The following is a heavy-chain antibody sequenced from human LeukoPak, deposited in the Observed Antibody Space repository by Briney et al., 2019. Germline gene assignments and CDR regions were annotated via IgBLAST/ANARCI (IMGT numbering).Heavy chain of an antibody. J-gene: IGHJ4*02. CDR2: IKGDGSST. D-gene: IGHD6-13*01. CDR1: GFTFCSYW. Sequence: GGSLRLSCAASGFTFCSYWMRCVRHTPARGLVWGSRIKGDGSSTSYADSVKGRFTISRDNAKNTLYLQMNSLRAEDTALYYCAKGGYSSSWSYYFDYWGQGTLVTVSS. CDR3: AKGGYSSSWSYYFDY. V-gene: IGHV3-74*01.